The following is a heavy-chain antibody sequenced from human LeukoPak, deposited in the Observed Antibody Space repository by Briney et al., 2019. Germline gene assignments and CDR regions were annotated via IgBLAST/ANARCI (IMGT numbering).Heavy chain of an antibody. Sequence: SETLSLTCTVSGGSISSSNNYWGWVRQPPGEGLECIGSIYYGGTTYYNPSLKSRVTISVDMSKNQFSLKLSSVIAADTAVYYCARHEEEDGYNAKTFDYWGQGTLVTVSS. CDR1: GGSISSSNNY. D-gene: IGHD5-24*01. J-gene: IGHJ4*02. CDR3: ARHEEEDGYNAKTFDY. V-gene: IGHV4-39*01. CDR2: IYYGGTT.